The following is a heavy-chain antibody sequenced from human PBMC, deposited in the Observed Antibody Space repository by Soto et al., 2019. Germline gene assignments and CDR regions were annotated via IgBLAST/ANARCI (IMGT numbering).Heavy chain of an antibody. J-gene: IGHJ4*02. CDR3: AKSYGYCSSTSCYIPRYADY. Sequence: EVQLLESGRGLVQPGGSLRLSCAASGFTFSSYAMSWVRQAPGKGLEWVSAISGSGGSTYYADSVKGRFTISRDNSKNTLYLQKNSLRAEDTAVYYCAKSYGYCSSTSCYIPRYADYWGQGTLVTVSS. D-gene: IGHD2-2*02. CDR2: ISGSGGST. V-gene: IGHV3-23*01. CDR1: GFTFSSYA.